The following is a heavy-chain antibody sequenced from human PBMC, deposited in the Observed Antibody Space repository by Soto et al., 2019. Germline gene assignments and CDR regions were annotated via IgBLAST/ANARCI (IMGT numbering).Heavy chain of an antibody. CDR3: AKDLISAVGKPRFDY. V-gene: IGHV3-23*01. D-gene: IGHD6-19*01. Sequence: EVQLLESGGDLVQPGGSLRLSCAASGFTFSNYAMSWVRQAPGKGLEWVSTISGSAGGTYYADSVKGRFTNSRDNSKNTLYLQMNSLRAEDTAVYYCAKDLISAVGKPRFDYWGQGTLVSVSS. J-gene: IGHJ4*02. CDR1: GFTFSNYA. CDR2: ISGSAGGT.